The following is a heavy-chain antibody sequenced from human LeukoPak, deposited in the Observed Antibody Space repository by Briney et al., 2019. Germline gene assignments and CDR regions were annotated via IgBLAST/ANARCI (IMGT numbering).Heavy chain of an antibody. Sequence: GGSLRLSCAASGFTFSSYAMSWVRQAPGKGLVWVSRINSDGSSTSYADSVKGRFTISRDNAKNTLYLQMNSLRAEDTAVYYCAQIAVAGTTDIGYWGQGTLVTVSS. CDR1: GFTFSSYA. J-gene: IGHJ4*02. CDR2: INSDGSST. D-gene: IGHD6-19*01. CDR3: AQIAVAGTTDIGY. V-gene: IGHV3-74*01.